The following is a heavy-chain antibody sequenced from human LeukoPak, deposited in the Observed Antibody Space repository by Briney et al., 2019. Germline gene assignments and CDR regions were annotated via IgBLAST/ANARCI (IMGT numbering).Heavy chain of an antibody. CDR2: IYPGDSDT. CDR3: ARHPFD. Sequence: GKSLKISCKASGYRFTSDWIAWVRQMPGKGLEWMGIIYPGDSDTRYSPSFQGQVTISADKSISTAYLQWSSLKASDTAIYYCARHPFDWGQGTLVTASS. V-gene: IGHV5-51*01. CDR1: GYRFTSDW. J-gene: IGHJ4*02.